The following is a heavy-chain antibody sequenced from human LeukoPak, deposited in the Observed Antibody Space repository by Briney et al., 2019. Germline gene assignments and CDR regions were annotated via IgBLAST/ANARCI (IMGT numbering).Heavy chain of an antibody. CDR3: ARDPHAPGYSSGWYLDY. Sequence: PGGPLRLSCAASGFTFSSYGMHWVRQAPGKGLEWVAVIWYDGSNKYYADSVKGRFTISRDNSKNTLYLQMNSLRAEDTAVYYCARDPHAPGYSSGWYLDYWGQGTLVTVSS. CDR1: GFTFSSYG. CDR2: IWYDGSNK. D-gene: IGHD6-19*01. V-gene: IGHV3-33*08. J-gene: IGHJ4*02.